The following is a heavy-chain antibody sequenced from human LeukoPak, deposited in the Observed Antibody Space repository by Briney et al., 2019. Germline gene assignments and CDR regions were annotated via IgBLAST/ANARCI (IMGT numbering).Heavy chain of an antibody. V-gene: IGHV3-53*01. Sequence: SGGSLRLSCAASGFTVSSNYMSWVRQAPGKGLEWVSVIYSGGSTYYADSVRGRFTISGDNSKNTLYLQMNSLGAEDTAVYYCARVSYYDSSGYYFLSYVDYWGQGTLVTVSS. CDR3: ARVSYYDSSGYYFLSYVDY. J-gene: IGHJ4*02. CDR1: GFTVSSNY. CDR2: IYSGGST. D-gene: IGHD3-22*01.